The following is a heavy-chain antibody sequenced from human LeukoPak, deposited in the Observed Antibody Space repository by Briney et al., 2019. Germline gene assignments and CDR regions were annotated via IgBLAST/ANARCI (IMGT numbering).Heavy chain of an antibody. CDR3: ARGSSGSYAIYYYYGMDV. CDR1: GGTFSSYA. J-gene: IGHJ6*02. V-gene: IGHV1-69*04. D-gene: IGHD1-26*01. CDR2: IIPILGIA. Sequence: GASVKVSCKASGGTFSSYAISWVRQAPGQGLEWMGRIIPILGIANYAQKFQSRVTITADKSTSTAYMELSSLRSEDTAVYYCARGSSGSYAIYYYYGMDVWGQGTTVTVSS.